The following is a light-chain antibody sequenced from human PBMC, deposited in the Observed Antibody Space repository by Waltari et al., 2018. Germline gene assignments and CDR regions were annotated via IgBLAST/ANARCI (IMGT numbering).Light chain of an antibody. J-gene: IGLJ2*01. CDR2: DVT. CDR1: SSDIAFYNY. V-gene: IGLV2-14*01. CDR3: TLKRGSNTVV. Sequence: QSALTQPASVSGSPGHSITISCTGASSDIAFYNYVCWYQQYPGKAPKLIIYDVTNRPSGVSTRFSGSKSGTTASLTISGLRAEDEAEYYCTLKRGSNTVVFGGGTKLTVL.